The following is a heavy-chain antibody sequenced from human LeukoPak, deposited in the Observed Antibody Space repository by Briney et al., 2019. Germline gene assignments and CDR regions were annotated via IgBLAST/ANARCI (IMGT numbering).Heavy chain of an antibody. CDR3: AREGNDGYNYFDF. D-gene: IGHD5-24*01. CDR1: GDSISSHY. CDR2: IHQTGST. J-gene: IGHJ4*02. V-gene: IGHV4-59*11. Sequence: SETLSLTCTVSGDSISSHYWSWIRQPPGKGLEWIAYIHQTGSTYYNPSLKSRVTISVDASKNQFFLKVTSVTAADAAVYFCAREGNDGYNYFDFWGRGTLVTVSS.